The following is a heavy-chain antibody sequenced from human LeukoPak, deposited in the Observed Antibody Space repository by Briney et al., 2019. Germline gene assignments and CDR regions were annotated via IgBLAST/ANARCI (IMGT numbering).Heavy chain of an antibody. CDR1: GYNFGRHG. J-gene: IGHJ5*01. CDR2: VSASSGNT. CDR3: ARGNYGSRGHFFADPLNWFDS. D-gene: IGHD3-22*01. Sequence: ASVKVSCKASGYNFGRHGINWLRQAPGQGLEWMGWVSASSGNTNYAQNLHDRVTMTTDTPTSTAYLELRSLRSDDTAVYYCARGNYGSRGHFFADPLNWFDSWGQGTLVTVSS. V-gene: IGHV1-18*01.